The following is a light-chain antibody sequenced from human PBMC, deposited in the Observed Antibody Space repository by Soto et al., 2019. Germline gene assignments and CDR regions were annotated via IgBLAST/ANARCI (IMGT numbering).Light chain of an antibody. V-gene: IGLV1-44*01. Sequence: QSALTQPPSASGTPGQRVTISCSGGSSNIGGNTVSWYRQLPGSAPKLLIYANHQRPSGVPDRFSGAKSGTSASLAISGPMSVNGDQYFCASWDDSRNGFYVFGTGTKVTVL. CDR2: ANH. CDR3: ASWDDSRNGFYV. J-gene: IGLJ1*01. CDR1: SSNIGGNT.